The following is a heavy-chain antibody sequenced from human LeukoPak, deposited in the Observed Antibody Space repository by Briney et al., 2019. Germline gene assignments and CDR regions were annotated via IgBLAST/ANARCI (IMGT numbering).Heavy chain of an antibody. CDR1: RFTFSSYW. CDR2: IKQDGSEK. CDR3: ARRQYSSSWLYYYYGMDV. J-gene: IGHJ6*04. V-gene: IGHV3-7*03. D-gene: IGHD6-13*01. Sequence: PGGSLRLSCAASRFTFSSYWMSWVRQAPGKGLEWVANIKQDGSEKYYVDSVKGRFTISRDNAKNSLYLQMNSLRAEDTAVYYCARRQYSSSWLYYYYGMDVWGKGTTVTVSS.